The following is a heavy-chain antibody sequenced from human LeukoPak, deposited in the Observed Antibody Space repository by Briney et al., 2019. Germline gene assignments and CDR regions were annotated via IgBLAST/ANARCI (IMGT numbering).Heavy chain of an antibody. CDR3: ARVSDILTGYYYFDY. J-gene: IGHJ4*02. D-gene: IGHD3-9*01. V-gene: IGHV3-74*01. CDR1: GFTFSIYW. CDR2: INSDVSNT. Sequence: GGSLRLSWAASGFTFSIYWMRSVRHAPGNGLVWVSCINSDVSNTRYAHSGTGRLTISRDHAKNTLYLQMNSLRAEDTAVYYCARVSDILTGYYYFDYWGQGTLVTVPS.